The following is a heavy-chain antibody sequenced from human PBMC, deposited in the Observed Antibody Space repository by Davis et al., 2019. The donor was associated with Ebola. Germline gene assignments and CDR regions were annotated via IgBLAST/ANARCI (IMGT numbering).Heavy chain of an antibody. Sequence: SVKVSCKASGGTFSSYAISWVRQAPGQGLEWMGGIIPIFGTANYAQKFQGRVTITADESTSTAYMELSSLRSEDTAVYYCAMGYYYDSSGYYEAQPYFDYWGQGTLVTVSS. CDR3: AMGYYYDSSGYYEAQPYFDY. CDR1: GGTFSSYA. V-gene: IGHV1-69*13. CDR2: IIPIFGTA. J-gene: IGHJ4*02. D-gene: IGHD3-22*01.